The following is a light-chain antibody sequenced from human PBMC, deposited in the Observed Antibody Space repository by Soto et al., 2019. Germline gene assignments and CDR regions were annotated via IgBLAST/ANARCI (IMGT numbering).Light chain of an antibody. Sequence: EIVLTQSPGTLSLSPGEGATLSCSASQSVSSSYLAWYQQKHGQAPRLLIYGASSRATGIPDRFSGSGSGTDFTLTISRLEPEDFAVYYCQQYGSSSFTFGPGTKVDIK. J-gene: IGKJ3*01. CDR1: QSVSSSY. V-gene: IGKV3-20*01. CDR3: QQYGSSSFT. CDR2: GAS.